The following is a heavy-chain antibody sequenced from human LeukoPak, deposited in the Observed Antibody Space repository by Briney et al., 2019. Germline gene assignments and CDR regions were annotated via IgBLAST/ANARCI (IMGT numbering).Heavy chain of an antibody. CDR1: GYTFTGYY. CDR3: ARGRFGEWDNWFDP. Sequence: ASVKVSCKASGYTFTGYYIHWVRQAPGQGLEWMAWINPNSGATNYAQKFQGRVTMTRDTSVSTAYMELSRLTSDDTAVYFCARGRFGEWDNWFDPWGQGTLVTVSS. CDR2: INPNSGAT. D-gene: IGHD3-10*01. V-gene: IGHV1-2*02. J-gene: IGHJ5*02.